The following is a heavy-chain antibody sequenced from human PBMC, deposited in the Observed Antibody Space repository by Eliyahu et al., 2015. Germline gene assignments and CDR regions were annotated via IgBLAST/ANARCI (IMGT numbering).Heavy chain of an antibody. V-gene: IGHV6-1*01. CDR3: AVARSYYYYALDV. Sequence: QVQLQQSGPGLVQPSQTLSLTCAISGXSXSXNSAAWNWIRQSPXRGLEWLGRTYYRPKWYNXYAESVKSRITINPDTSKNQFSLQLNSVTPEDTAVYYCAVARSYYYYALDVWGQGTTVTVSS. CDR1: GXSXSXNSAA. CDR2: TYYRPKWYN. J-gene: IGHJ6*02.